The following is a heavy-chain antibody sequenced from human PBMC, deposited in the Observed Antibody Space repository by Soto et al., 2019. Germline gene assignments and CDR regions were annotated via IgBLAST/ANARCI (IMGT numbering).Heavy chain of an antibody. CDR3: ARDPDGGSSLDY. Sequence: QVQLVQSGAEVKKPGASVKVSCKASGYTFTSYAMDWVRQAPGQRLEWMGWINAGNGNTKYSQKFQGRVTITRDTSASTAYMELSSLRSDDTAVYYCARDPDGGSSLDYWGQGTLVTVSS. V-gene: IGHV1-3*01. D-gene: IGHD1-26*01. J-gene: IGHJ4*02. CDR1: GYTFTSYA. CDR2: INAGNGNT.